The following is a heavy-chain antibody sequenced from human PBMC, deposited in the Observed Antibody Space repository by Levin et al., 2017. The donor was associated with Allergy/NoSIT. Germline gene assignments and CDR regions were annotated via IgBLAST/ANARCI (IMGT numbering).Heavy chain of an antibody. D-gene: IGHD5-24*01. CDR3: ARHRDAYNSFDY. Sequence: SETLSLTCSVSGGSISTNYWSWIRQPPGKGLEWIGNIGNIYHSGRTNYNPSFKSRVTISADTSRYLFSLKLSSVTAADKAIYYGARHRDAYNSFDYWGQGTLVTVSS. J-gene: IGHJ4*02. CDR2: IGNIYHSGRT. V-gene: IGHV4-59*08. CDR1: GGSISTNY.